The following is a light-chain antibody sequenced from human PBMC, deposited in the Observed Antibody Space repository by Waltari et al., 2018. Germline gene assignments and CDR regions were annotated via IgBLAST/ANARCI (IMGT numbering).Light chain of an antibody. CDR3: SLYMGSGIWV. Sequence: QTVVTQEPSLSVFPGGTVTLTCTLSSGSLSTTSYATWYQQTPGQAPRTLVYKGNSRSSGVPDRFSGSILGNKAALTITGAQADDECDYYCSLYMGSGIWVFGGGTKLTVL. J-gene: IGLJ3*02. CDR2: KGN. V-gene: IGLV8-61*01. CDR1: SGSLSTTSY.